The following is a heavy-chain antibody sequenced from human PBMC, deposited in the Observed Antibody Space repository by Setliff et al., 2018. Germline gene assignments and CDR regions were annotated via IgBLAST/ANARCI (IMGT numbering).Heavy chain of an antibody. CDR3: ARDLYSSSPYYYYYYMDV. Sequence: ASVKVSCKASGYTFTGYYMHWVRQAPGQGLEWMGRINPNSAVTNYAQKFQGRVTMTRGTSISTAYMELSRLRSDDTAVYYCARDLYSSSPYYYYYYMDVWGKGTTVTVSS. V-gene: IGHV1-2*06. D-gene: IGHD6-6*01. CDR2: INPNSAVT. J-gene: IGHJ6*03. CDR1: GYTFTGYY.